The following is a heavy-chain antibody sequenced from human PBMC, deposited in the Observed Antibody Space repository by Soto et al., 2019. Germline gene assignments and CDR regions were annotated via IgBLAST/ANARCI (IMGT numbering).Heavy chain of an antibody. D-gene: IGHD6-19*01. CDR1: GGSFSGYY. CDR2: INHSGST. Sequence: QVQLQQWGAGLLKPSETLSLTCAVYGGSFSGYYWSWIRQPPGKGLEWIGEINHSGSTNYNPSLKSRVTISVDTSKNQFSLKLSSVTAADTAVYYCARDGQAVAEKLDYWGQGTLVTVSS. J-gene: IGHJ4*02. V-gene: IGHV4-34*01. CDR3: ARDGQAVAEKLDY.